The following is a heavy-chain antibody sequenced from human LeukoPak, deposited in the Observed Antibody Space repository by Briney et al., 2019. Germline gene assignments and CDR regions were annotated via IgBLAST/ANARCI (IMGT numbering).Heavy chain of an antibody. J-gene: IGHJ5*02. D-gene: IGHD6-13*01. Sequence: GASVKVSCKTSGGILRSHIFSWVRQAPGQGLEWMGSITPIIDSVKYGQRLEGRVTITTDKYTGTVYMELRSLRTEDTAIYYCARVNLRGSKYNWFDPWGQGTLVTVSS. CDR3: ARVNLRGSKYNWFDP. CDR2: ITPIIDSV. CDR1: GGILRSHI. V-gene: IGHV1-69*08.